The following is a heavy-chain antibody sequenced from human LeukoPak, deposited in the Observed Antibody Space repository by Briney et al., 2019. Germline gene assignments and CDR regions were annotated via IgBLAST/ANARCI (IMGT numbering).Heavy chain of an antibody. CDR2: ISAYNGNT. D-gene: IGHD2-2*01. V-gene: IGHV1-18*01. CDR3: ARDLEDIVVVPAAIEGY. J-gene: IGHJ4*02. CDR1: GYTFTSYG. Sequence: ASVKVSCKASGYTFTSYGISWVRQAPGQGLEWMGWISAYNGNTNYAQKLQGRVTMTTDTSTSTAYMELRSLRSDDTAVYYCARDLEDIVVVPAAIEGYWGQGTLVTVSS.